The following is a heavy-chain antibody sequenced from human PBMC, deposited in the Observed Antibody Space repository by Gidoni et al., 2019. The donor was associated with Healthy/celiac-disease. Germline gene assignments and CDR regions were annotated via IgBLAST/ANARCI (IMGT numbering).Heavy chain of an antibody. CDR1: GGTFSSSA. Sequence: QVQLVQSGAEVKKPGSSVKVSCKASGGTFSSSAISWVRQAPGQGLEWMGGIIPIFGTANYAQKFQGRVTITADESTSTAYMELSSLRSEDTAVYYCAGTRYCSSTSCYTPGPDYYYYMDVWGKGTTVTVSS. CDR2: IIPIFGTA. V-gene: IGHV1-69*01. D-gene: IGHD2-2*02. J-gene: IGHJ6*03. CDR3: AGTRYCSSTSCYTPGPDYYYYMDV.